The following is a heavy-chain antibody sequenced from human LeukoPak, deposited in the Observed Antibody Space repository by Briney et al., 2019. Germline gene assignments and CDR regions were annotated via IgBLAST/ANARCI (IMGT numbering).Heavy chain of an antibody. J-gene: IGHJ6*03. CDR3: ARDRILDDRRGYYYMDV. V-gene: IGHV4-4*07. Sequence: SETLSLTCTVSGGSISSYYWSWIRQPAGKGLEWIGRIYTSGSTNYNPSLKSRVTMSVDTSKNQFSLKLSSVTAADTAVYYCARDRILDDRRGYYYMDVWGKGTTVTVSS. CDR1: GGSISSYY. D-gene: IGHD2/OR15-2a*01. CDR2: IYTSGST.